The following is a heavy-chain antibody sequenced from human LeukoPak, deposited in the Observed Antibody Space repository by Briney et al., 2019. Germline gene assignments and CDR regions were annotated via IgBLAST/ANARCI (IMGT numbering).Heavy chain of an antibody. V-gene: IGHV3-73*01. CDR3: TRQLSGYDVDY. J-gene: IGHJ4*02. CDR2: IRSKANSYAT. Sequence: QSGGSLRLSCAASGFTFSGSAMHWVRQASGKGLEWVGRIRSKANSYATAYAASVKGGFTISRDDSKNTAYLQMNSLKTEDTAVYYCTRQLSGYDVDYWGQGTLVTVSS. D-gene: IGHD5-12*01. CDR1: GFTFSGSA.